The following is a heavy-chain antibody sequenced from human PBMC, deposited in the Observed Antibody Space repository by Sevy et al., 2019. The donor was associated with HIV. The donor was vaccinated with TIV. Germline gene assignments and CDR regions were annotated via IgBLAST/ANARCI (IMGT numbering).Heavy chain of an antibody. CDR3: ARRYCSSTSCTYDY. CDR1: GFSSSSYE. V-gene: IGHV3-48*03. CDR2: ISTSGSTT. Sequence: GGSLRLSCAASGFSSSSYEMNWVSQAPGKGLEWVSYISTSGSTTYYADSVKGRFTISRDNAKNSLYLQMNSLRAEDTAVYYCARRYCSSTSCTYDYWGQGTLVTVSS. J-gene: IGHJ4*02. D-gene: IGHD2-2*01.